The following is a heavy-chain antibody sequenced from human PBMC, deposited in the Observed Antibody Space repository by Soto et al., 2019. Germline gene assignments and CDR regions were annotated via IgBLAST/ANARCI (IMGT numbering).Heavy chain of an antibody. CDR3: ARGGGVGVAGSAAFDM. D-gene: IGHD3-3*01. V-gene: IGHV1-2*02. CDR2: INPATGAA. Sequence: QLHLVQSGAVVKKPGASVTVSCSASGYPVTAYYMHWVRQAPGRGLEWMGGINPATGAAKYTQTFQGRVTKTRDTSTSTGFWELRGLAPEGPAVFSCARGGGVGVAGSAAFDMWGQGTLVTVSS. CDR1: GYPVTAYY. J-gene: IGHJ3*02.